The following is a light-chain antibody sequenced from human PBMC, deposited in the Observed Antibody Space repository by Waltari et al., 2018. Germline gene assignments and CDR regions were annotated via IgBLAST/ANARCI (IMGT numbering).Light chain of an antibody. Sequence: ETIMTQSPAILSVSPGETATLSCRARKSIGNNLAWYQQTPGQAPRLLIYVASSRGTGIPARFFGAGSGTDFTLTISSLQSEDFAVYYCQQYNEWPYTFGQGTKVDLK. CDR2: VAS. CDR1: KSIGNN. CDR3: QQYNEWPYT. J-gene: IGKJ2*01. V-gene: IGKV3-15*01.